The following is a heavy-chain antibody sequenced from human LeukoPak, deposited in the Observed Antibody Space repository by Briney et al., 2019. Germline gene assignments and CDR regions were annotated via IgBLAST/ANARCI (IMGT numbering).Heavy chain of an antibody. V-gene: IGHV3-48*02. D-gene: IGHD2-21*01. J-gene: IGHJ3*02. CDR1: GFTFSSYS. CDR2: INSGSDAV. CDR3: ARDVAYAFDI. Sequence: GGSLRLSCAASGFTFSSYSMNWVRQAPGKGLEWVSYINSGSDAVDYADSMKGRFTISRDNAKNSLYLRMNSLRDEDTAVYYCARDVAYAFDIWGQGTMVTVSS.